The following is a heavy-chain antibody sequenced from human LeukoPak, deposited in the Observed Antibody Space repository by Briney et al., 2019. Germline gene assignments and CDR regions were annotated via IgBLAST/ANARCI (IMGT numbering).Heavy chain of an antibody. V-gene: IGHV3-11*01. D-gene: IGHD3-10*01. Sequence: GGSLRRSCAASGFTFSDYYMSWIRQAPGKGLEWVSYISSSGSTIYYADSVKGRFTISRDNAKNSLYLQMNSLRAEDTAVYYCARELWFGELFSAFDIWGQGTMVTVSS. J-gene: IGHJ3*02. CDR1: GFTFSDYY. CDR3: ARELWFGELFSAFDI. CDR2: ISSSGSTI.